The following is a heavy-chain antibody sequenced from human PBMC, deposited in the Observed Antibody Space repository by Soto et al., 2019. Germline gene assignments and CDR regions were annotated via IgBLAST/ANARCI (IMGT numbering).Heavy chain of an antibody. J-gene: IGHJ3*02. CDR2: ISSSATYI. D-gene: IGHD5-12*01. V-gene: IGHV3-21*01. CDR3: ARDLVATTPQGDAFDM. CDR1: GFTFSSYS. Sequence: GGSLRLSCAASGFTFSSYSMTWVRQAPGKGLEWVSSISSSATYIYSSDSLKGRFTISRDNTKNSLYLQMSGLRAEDTAVYYCARDLVATTPQGDAFDMWGQGTMVTVSS.